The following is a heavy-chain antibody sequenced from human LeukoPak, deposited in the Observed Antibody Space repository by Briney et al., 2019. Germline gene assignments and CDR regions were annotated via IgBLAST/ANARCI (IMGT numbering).Heavy chain of an antibody. Sequence: ATLKASCNASGYTFTGYYRHWVRQAAGQGLEWMGWINPNSGGTNYAQKVQGRVTMTRDTSISTAYMELSRLRSDDTAVYYCARGEGSDLDYWGQGTLVTVSS. J-gene: IGHJ4*02. D-gene: IGHD1-26*01. CDR2: INPNSGGT. V-gene: IGHV1-2*02. CDR1: GYTFTGYY. CDR3: ARGEGSDLDY.